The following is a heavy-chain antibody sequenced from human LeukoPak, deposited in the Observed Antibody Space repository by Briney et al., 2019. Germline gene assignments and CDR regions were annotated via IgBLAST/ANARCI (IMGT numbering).Heavy chain of an antibody. D-gene: IGHD6-19*01. CDR3: AKGDSSGWYGPYYFDY. CDR1: GFTFSSYA. Sequence: GGPLRLSCAASGFTFSSYAMSWVRQAPGNGLEWVSAISGSGGSTYYADSVKGRFTISRDNSKNTLYLQMNSLRAEDTAVYYCAKGDSSGWYGPYYFDYWGQGTLVTVSS. CDR2: ISGSGGST. V-gene: IGHV3-23*01. J-gene: IGHJ4*02.